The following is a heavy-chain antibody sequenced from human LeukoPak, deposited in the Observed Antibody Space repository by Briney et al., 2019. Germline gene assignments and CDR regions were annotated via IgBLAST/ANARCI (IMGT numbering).Heavy chain of an antibody. CDR1: GFTFSSYS. V-gene: IGHV3-23*01. Sequence: GGSLRLSCAASGFTFSSYSMSWVRQVPGRGLEWVSVIGSGGSGGTSYADSVRGRFTISRDNSKNTLYLQMNSLRAEDTAVYYCARDHDWFDPWGQGTLVTVSS. J-gene: IGHJ5*02. CDR3: ARDHDWFDP. CDR2: IGSGGSGGT.